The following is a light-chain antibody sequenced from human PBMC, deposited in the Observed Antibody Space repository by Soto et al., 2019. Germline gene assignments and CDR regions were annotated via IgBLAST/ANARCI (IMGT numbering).Light chain of an antibody. CDR2: GAS. Sequence: EIMVTQSPATLSVSPGERATLSCRASQSVNNNLAWYQQKPGQAPRLLIYGASTRATGIPARFGGSGYGTEFTLTISSLQYEDFAIYYCQQYNNWPLLTFGGGTKVEIK. CDR3: QQYNNWPLLT. J-gene: IGKJ4*01. V-gene: IGKV3-15*01. CDR1: QSVNNN.